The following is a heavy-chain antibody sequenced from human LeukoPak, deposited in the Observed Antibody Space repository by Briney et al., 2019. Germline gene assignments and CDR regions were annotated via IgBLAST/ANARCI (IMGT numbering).Heavy chain of an antibody. V-gene: IGHV4-30-4*01. J-gene: IGHJ4*02. Sequence: PSETLSLTCTVSGGSISSGDYYWSWIRQPPGKGLEWIGYIYYSGSTYYNPSLKSRVTISVDTSKNQFSLKLSSVTAADTAVYYCARDTVGYDSSGYYYPKSEHYFDYWGQGTLVTVSS. CDR2: IYYSGST. CDR3: ARDTVGYDSSGYYYPKSEHYFDY. CDR1: GGSISSGDYY. D-gene: IGHD3-22*01.